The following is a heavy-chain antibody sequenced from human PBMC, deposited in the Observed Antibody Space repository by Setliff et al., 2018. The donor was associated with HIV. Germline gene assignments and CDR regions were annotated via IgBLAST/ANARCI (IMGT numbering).Heavy chain of an antibody. CDR3: ARGDEIGGNSGAFDI. J-gene: IGHJ3*02. CDR1: GGSISSGSYY. Sequence: PSETLSLTCTVSGGSISSGSYYWSWIRQPAGKGLEWIGHIYTSGSTSYNPSLKSRVTISVDTSKSQFSQKLSSVTAADTAVYYCARGDEIGGNSGAFDIWGQGTMVTVSS. V-gene: IGHV4-61*09. D-gene: IGHD2-21*02. CDR2: IYTSGST.